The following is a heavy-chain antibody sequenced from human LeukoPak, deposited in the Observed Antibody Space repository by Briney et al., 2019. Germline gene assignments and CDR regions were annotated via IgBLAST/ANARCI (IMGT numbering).Heavy chain of an antibody. Sequence: GRSLRLSCAASGFTFSSYGMHWVRQAPGKGLEWVAVIWYDGSNKYYADSVKGRFTISRDNSKNTLYLQMNSLRAEDTAVHYCARGAAGTWNFDYWGQGTLVTVSS. CDR2: IWYDGSNK. J-gene: IGHJ4*02. V-gene: IGHV3-33*01. CDR3: ARGAAGTWNFDY. D-gene: IGHD6-13*01. CDR1: GFTFSSYG.